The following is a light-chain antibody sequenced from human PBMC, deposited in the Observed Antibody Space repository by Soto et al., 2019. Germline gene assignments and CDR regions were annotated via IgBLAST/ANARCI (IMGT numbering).Light chain of an antibody. CDR1: QSISTY. J-gene: IGKJ1*01. CDR3: QQSYSIPWT. Sequence: DLQMTQSPSSLSASVGDRVTITCRTSQSISTYLNWYQQKPGKAPNLLIYAASSLQSGVPSRFSGSGSGTDFTLTISSPQPEDFATFYCQQSYSIPWTFGQGTKVEIK. CDR2: AAS. V-gene: IGKV1-39*01.